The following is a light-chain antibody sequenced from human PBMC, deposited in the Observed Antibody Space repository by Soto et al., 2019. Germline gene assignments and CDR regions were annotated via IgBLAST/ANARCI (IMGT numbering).Light chain of an antibody. J-gene: IGKJ1*01. CDR2: DAS. Sequence: DIQMTQSPSSLSASVGDRVTITCRASQKIDSYLNWYQQRPGKAPKLLIHDASTLQSGVPSRFSGSGSGTDFALTINSLQPEDFATIYCQQTYSTPWTFGQGTKVEIK. CDR3: QQTYSTPWT. V-gene: IGKV1-39*01. CDR1: QKIDSY.